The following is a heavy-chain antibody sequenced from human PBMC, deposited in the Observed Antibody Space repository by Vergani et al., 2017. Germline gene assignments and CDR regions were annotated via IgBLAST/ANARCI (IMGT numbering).Heavy chain of an antibody. CDR3: ARQGDFITMVRGAQGGVDY. J-gene: IGHJ4*02. D-gene: IGHD3-10*01. V-gene: IGHV4-39*01. CDR1: GGSISSSSYY. Sequence: QLQLQESGPGLVTPSETLSLTCTVPGGSISSSSYYWGWIRQPXGKGLEWIGSIYYSGSTYYNPSLKSRVTISVDTSKNQFSLKLSSVTAADTAVYYCARQGDFITMVRGAQGGVDYWGQGSLVTGSS. CDR2: IYYSGST.